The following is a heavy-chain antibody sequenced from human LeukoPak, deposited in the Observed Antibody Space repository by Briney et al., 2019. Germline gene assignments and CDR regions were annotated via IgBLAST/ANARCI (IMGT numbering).Heavy chain of an antibody. CDR2: INTSGSST. CDR1: GFTFSDYW. J-gene: IGHJ4*02. V-gene: IGHV3-74*03. D-gene: IGHD1-14*01. CDR3: ARSNHADDF. Sequence: GGSLRLSCAASGFTFSDYWMHWVRQVPEKGLVWVSRINTSGSSTTYADYVKGRFTISRDNAKNTLYPQMDSLRAEDTGVYYCARSNHADDFWGQGTLVTVSS.